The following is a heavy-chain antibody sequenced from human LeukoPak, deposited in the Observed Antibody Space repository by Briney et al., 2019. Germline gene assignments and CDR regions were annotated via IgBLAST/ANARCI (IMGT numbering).Heavy chain of an antibody. CDR3: ARDGGYCTNGVCSTNAFYYYYYMDV. J-gene: IGHJ6*03. CDR1: GYTFTGYY. V-gene: IGHV1-2*02. CDR2: INPNSGGT. Sequence: ASVKVSCKASGYTFTGYYMHWVRQAPGQGLEWMGWINPNSGGTNYAQKFQGRVTMTRDTSISTAYMELSRLRSDDTAVYYCARDGGYCTNGVCSTNAFYYYYYMDVWGKGTTVTVSS. D-gene: IGHD2-8*01.